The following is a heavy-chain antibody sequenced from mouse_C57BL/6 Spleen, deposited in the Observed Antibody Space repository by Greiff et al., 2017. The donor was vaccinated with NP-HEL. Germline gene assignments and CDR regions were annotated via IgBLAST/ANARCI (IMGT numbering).Heavy chain of an antibody. V-gene: IGHV1-5*01. CDR2: IYPGNSDT. CDR3: TRSDSSGPLAMDY. D-gene: IGHD3-2*02. Sequence: EVQLQQSGTVLARPGASVKMSCKTSGYTFTSYWMHWVKQRPGQGLEWIGAIYPGNSDTSYNQKFKGKAKLTAVTSASTAYMELSSLTNEDSAVYYCTRSDSSGPLAMDYWGQGTSVTVSS. J-gene: IGHJ4*01. CDR1: GYTFTSYW.